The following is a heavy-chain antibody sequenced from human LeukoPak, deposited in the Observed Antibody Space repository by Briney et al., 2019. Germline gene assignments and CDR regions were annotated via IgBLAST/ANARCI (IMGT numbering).Heavy chain of an antibody. J-gene: IGHJ5*02. D-gene: IGHD4-11*01. CDR3: ARLSQSNIWFDP. CDR1: GGSFSGYY. Sequence: SETLSLTCAVYGGSFSGYYWSWIRQPPGKGLEWIGEINHSGSTNYNPSLKSRVTISVDTSKNQFSLKLSSVTAADTAVYYCARLSQSNIWFDPWGQGTLVTVSS. CDR2: INHSGST. V-gene: IGHV4-34*01.